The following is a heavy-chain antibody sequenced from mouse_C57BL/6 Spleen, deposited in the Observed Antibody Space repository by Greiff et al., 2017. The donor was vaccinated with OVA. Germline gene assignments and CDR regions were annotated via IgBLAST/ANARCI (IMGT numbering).Heavy chain of an antibody. CDR2: IDPENGDT. Sequence: VTLKVSGAELVRPGASVKLSCTASGFNIKDDYMHWVKQRPEQGLEWIGWIDPENGDTEYASKFQGKATITADTSSNTAYLQLSSLTSEDTAVYYCTHGGYYAMDYWGQGTSVTVSS. J-gene: IGHJ4*01. CDR1: GFNIKDDY. CDR3: THGGYYAMDY. V-gene: IGHV14-4*01.